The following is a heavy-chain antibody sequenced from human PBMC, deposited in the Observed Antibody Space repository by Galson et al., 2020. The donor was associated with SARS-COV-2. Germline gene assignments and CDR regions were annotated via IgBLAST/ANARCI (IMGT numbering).Heavy chain of an antibody. J-gene: IGHJ5*01. Sequence: GESLKTSCAASGFTFGAYSMNWVRQAPGKGLEWISYISTSSSTIYYEDSVKGRFTISRDTARNSLYLQMNSLRDEDTAVYYCARESSTAWGNWFDSWGQGTLVTVSS. CDR3: ARESSTAWGNWFDS. CDR2: ISTSSSTI. D-gene: IGHD6-19*01. V-gene: IGHV3-48*02. CDR1: GFTFGAYS.